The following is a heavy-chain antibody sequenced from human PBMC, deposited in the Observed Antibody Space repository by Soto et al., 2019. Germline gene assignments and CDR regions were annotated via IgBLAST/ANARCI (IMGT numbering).Heavy chain of an antibody. CDR3: ARRGTTVTNY. CDR2: INHSGST. D-gene: IGHD4-17*01. J-gene: IGHJ4*02. Sequence: QVQLQQWGAGLLKPSETLSLTCAVYGGSFSGFYWSWIRQPPGKGLEWIGEINHSGSTNYNPSLKSRVTISVDTSKNQFSLKLSSVTAADTAVYYCARRGTTVTNYWGQGTLVTVSS. V-gene: IGHV4-34*01. CDR1: GGSFSGFY.